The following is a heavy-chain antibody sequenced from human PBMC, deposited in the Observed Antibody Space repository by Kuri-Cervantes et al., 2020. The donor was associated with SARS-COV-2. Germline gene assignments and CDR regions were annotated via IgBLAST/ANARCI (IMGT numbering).Heavy chain of an antibody. CDR3: ARQMMSSITIFGVVITRNWSDP. V-gene: IGHV4-39*01. J-gene: IGHJ5*02. Sequence: SETLSLTCTVSGGSISNSSYYWGWIRQPPGKGLEWIGSIYYSGSTYYNPSLKSRVTISVDTSKNQFSLKLSSVTAADTAVYYCARQMMSSITIFGVVITRNWSDPWGQGTLVTVSS. CDR1: GGSISNSSYY. D-gene: IGHD3-3*01. CDR2: IYYSGST.